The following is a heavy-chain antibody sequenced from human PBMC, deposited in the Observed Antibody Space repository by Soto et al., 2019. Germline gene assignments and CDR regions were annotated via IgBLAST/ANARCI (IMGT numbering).Heavy chain of an antibody. Sequence: QVQLVQSGAEVKKPGASVKVSCKASGYTFSSYYMNWVRQAPGQGLEWMGIINPSGDSTSYAQKSXGXVXXTRDTSTSTVYMELSSLRSEDTAVSYCARSGLVDYWGQGTLVTVSS. CDR3: ARSGLVDY. J-gene: IGHJ4*02. CDR1: GYTFSSYY. V-gene: IGHV1-46*01. D-gene: IGHD3-10*01. CDR2: INPSGDST.